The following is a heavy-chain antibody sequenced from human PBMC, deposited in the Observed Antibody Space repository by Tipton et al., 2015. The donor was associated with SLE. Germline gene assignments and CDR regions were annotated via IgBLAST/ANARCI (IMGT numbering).Heavy chain of an antibody. Sequence: TLSLTCTVSLYSIGSGFYWDWVGQAPGKGLEWVATMNHNGSTYYNPSLRSRVAVSMDTSRNQFSLRLKSVTAADTAVYYCATGHFDFWGQGRLVTVYS. J-gene: IGHJ5*01. CDR2: MNHNGST. V-gene: IGHV4-38-2*02. D-gene: IGHD1-1*01. CDR3: ATGHFDF. CDR1: LYSIGSGFY.